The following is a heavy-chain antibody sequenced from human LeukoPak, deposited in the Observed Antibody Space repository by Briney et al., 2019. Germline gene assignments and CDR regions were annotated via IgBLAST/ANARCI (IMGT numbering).Heavy chain of an antibody. CDR2: IIPIFGIA. Sequence: GASVKVSCKASGGTFSSYAISWVRQAPGQGLEWMGRIIPIFGIANYAQKFQGRVTITAGKSTSTAYMELSSLRSEDTAVYYCARAGYCSGGSCFALDYWGQGTLVTVSS. V-gene: IGHV1-69*04. D-gene: IGHD2-15*01. J-gene: IGHJ4*02. CDR3: ARAGYCSGGSCFALDY. CDR1: GGTFSSYA.